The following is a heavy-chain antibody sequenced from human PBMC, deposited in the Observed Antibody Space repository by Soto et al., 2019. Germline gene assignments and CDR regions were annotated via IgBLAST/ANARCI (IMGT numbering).Heavy chain of an antibody. V-gene: IGHV4-59*01. Sequence: SETLSLTCTVSGGSISSYYWSWIRQPPWKGLEWIGYIYYSGSTNYNPSLKSRVTISVDTSKNQFSLKLSSVTAADTAVYYCASYRLVPGIAAAGNWFDPWGQGTLVTVSS. J-gene: IGHJ5*02. CDR3: ASYRLVPGIAAAGNWFDP. D-gene: IGHD6-13*01. CDR1: GGSISSYY. CDR2: IYYSGST.